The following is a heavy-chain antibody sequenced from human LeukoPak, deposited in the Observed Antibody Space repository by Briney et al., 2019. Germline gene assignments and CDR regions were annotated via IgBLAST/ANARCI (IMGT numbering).Heavy chain of an antibody. V-gene: IGHV4-59*08. CDR3: ARLRVHHEGLDS. CDR2: IYYSRST. D-gene: IGHD1-1*01. Sequence: SQTLSPTWTLSGGSTTVDYCGWIRHPPEKGLGCIGYIYYSRSTNYNPPLKSRVTISLDTSKNQFSLNLSSVTAADMAVYYCARLRVHHEGLDSWGQGALVTVSS. J-gene: IGHJ4*02. CDR1: GGSTTVDY.